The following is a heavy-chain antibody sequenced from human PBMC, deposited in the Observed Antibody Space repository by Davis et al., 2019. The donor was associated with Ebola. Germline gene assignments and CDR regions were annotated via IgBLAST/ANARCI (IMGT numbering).Heavy chain of an antibody. J-gene: IGHJ4*02. D-gene: IGHD6-13*01. V-gene: IGHV1-18*01. CDR1: GYTFTSYG. Sequence: ASVKVSCKASGYTFTSYGFNWVRQAPGQGLEWMGWVSAYNGDTNYAQKLQGRVTMTTDISTSTAYMELRSLRSDDTAVYYCARDTHQGIAAAGSPGYWGQGTLVTVSS. CDR2: VSAYNGDT. CDR3: ARDTHQGIAAAGSPGY.